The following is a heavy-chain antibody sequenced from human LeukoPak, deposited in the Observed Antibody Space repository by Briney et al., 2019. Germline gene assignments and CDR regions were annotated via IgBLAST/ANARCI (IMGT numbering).Heavy chain of an antibody. V-gene: IGHV3-30*02. D-gene: IGHD5-12*01. Sequence: GGSLRLSCVASGFTFSSNGMHWVRQAPGKGLEWVTFIQYDGSKKYYADSVKGRFTISRDNSKNTLYLEMNSLRAEDTAVYYCGRVKEASAFDIWGQGTMVTVSS. J-gene: IGHJ3*02. CDR1: GFTFSSNG. CDR3: GRVKEASAFDI. CDR2: IQYDGSKK.